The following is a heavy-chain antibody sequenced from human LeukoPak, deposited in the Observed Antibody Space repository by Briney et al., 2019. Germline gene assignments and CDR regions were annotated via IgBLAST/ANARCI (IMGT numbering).Heavy chain of an antibody. D-gene: IGHD2-21*02. CDR1: GFTFSTYA. J-gene: IGHJ4*02. CDR2: ISPGGGDT. CDR3: AKDEAVVVTAIWDY. Sequence: SGGSLRLSCAASGFTFSTYAMTWVRQAPGKGLEWVSAISPGGGDTYYADSVKGRFTISRDNSKNTLYLQMNSLRADDTAVYYCAKDEAVVVTAIWDYWGQGTLVTVSS. V-gene: IGHV3-23*01.